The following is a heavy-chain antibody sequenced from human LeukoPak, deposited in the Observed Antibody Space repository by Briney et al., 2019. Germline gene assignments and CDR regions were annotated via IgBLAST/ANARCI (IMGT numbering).Heavy chain of an antibody. J-gene: IGHJ4*02. Sequence: ASVKVSCKASGYTFTSYGISWVRQAPGQGLEWMGWISAYNGNTNYAQKLQGRVTMTTDTSTSTAYMELRSLRSDDTAVYYCARAAIKLRGSGSYWSYWGQGTLVTVSS. D-gene: IGHD3-10*01. CDR1: GYTFTSYG. V-gene: IGHV1-18*04. CDR3: ARAAIKLRGSGSYWSY. CDR2: ISAYNGNT.